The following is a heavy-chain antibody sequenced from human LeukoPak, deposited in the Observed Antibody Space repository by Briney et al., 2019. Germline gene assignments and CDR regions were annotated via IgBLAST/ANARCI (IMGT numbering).Heavy chain of an antibody. D-gene: IGHD3-10*01. J-gene: IGHJ4*02. CDR2: TYYRSTWYN. V-gene: IGHV6-1*01. Sequence: SQTLSLTCAPSGDSVSSNSAGWNWIRQSPSRGPEWLGRTYYRSTWYNDSVVSVKSRITINPDTSKNQCSLQLKSVTPEDTAVYYCARVRVGAYDFEYWGQGTLVTVSS. CDR1: GDSVSSNSAG. CDR3: ARVRVGAYDFEY.